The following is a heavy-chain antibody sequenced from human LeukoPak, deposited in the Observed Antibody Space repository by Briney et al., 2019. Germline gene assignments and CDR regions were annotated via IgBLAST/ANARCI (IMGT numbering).Heavy chain of an antibody. D-gene: IGHD2-21*02. J-gene: IGHJ6*02. CDR1: GYTFTSYG. CDR3: ARDPGVAVTHYYYGMDV. Sequence: GASVKVSCKASGYTFTSYGISWVRQAPGQGLEWMGWISAYNGNTNYAQKLQGRVTMTTDTSTSTAYMELRSLRSDDTAVYYCARDPGVAVTHYYYGMDVWGQGTTVTVSS. V-gene: IGHV1-18*01. CDR2: ISAYNGNT.